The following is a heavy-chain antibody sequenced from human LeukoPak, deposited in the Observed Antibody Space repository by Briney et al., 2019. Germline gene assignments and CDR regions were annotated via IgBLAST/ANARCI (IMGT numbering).Heavy chain of an antibody. CDR1: VFTFSSYS. D-gene: IGHD2-2*01. J-gene: IGHJ6*03. CDR3: ARGPNCSSTSCRGRYYYYMDV. CDR2: ISSSSSYI. V-gene: IGHV3-21*01. Sequence: GGSLRLSCAASVFTFSSYSMNWVREAPGKGLEWGSSISSSSSYIYYADSVKGRFTISRDNSKNTLYLQMNSLRAEDTAVYYCARGPNCSSTSCRGRYYYYMDVWGKGTTVTASS.